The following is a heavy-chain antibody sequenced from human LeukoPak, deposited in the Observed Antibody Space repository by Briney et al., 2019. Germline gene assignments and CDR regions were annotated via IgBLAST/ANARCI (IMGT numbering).Heavy chain of an antibody. D-gene: IGHD3-10*01. J-gene: IGHJ3*02. Sequence: PSETLSLTCTVSGGSISTYYWSWIRQPPGKGLEWIGHIYNSGSTNYSPSLKSRVTISVDTSKNQFSLKLSSVTAADTAMYYCARRMGVHNAFDIWGQGTMVTVSS. CDR3: ARRMGVHNAFDI. CDR1: GGSISTYY. CDR2: IYNSGST. V-gene: IGHV4-59*01.